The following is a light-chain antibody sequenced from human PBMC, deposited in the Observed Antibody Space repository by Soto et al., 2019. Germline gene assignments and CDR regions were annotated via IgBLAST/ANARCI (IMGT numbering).Light chain of an antibody. J-gene: IGLJ1*01. Sequence: QSVLTQPVSVSGSPGQSITMSCTGTSSVVGAYNYVYWYRQHPGKAPKLIIYDVSNRPSGVSNRFSGSKSGNTASLIISGLQAEDEADYYCTSYTSSSGYVSGTGTKVTVL. CDR2: DVS. CDR1: SSVVGAYNY. CDR3: TSYTSSSGYV. V-gene: IGLV2-14*01.